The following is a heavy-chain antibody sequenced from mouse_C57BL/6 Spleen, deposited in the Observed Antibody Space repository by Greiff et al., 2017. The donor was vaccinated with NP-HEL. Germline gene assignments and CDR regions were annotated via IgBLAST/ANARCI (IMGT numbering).Heavy chain of an antibody. D-gene: IGHD1-1*01. CDR2: IWSGGST. CDR3: ARSYGSSWYFDV. V-gene: IGHV2-2*01. J-gene: IGHJ1*03. Sequence: VQLQQSGPGLVQPSQSLSITCTVSGFSLTSYGVHWVRQSPGKGLEWLGVIWSGGSTDYNAAFISRLSISKDNSKSQVFLKMNSLQADDTAIYYCARSYGSSWYFDVWGTGTTVTVSS. CDR1: GFSLTSYG.